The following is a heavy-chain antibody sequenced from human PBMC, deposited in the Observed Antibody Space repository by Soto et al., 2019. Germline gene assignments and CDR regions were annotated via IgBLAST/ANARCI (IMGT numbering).Heavy chain of an antibody. D-gene: IGHD1-26*01. CDR1: CGSISSGDYY. CDR3: AKAYGRDAFDI. J-gene: IGHJ3*02. V-gene: IGHV4-30-4*01. Sequence: SETLSLTCTVSCGSISSGDYYWSWIRQPPGKGLEWIGYIYCSGSTYYNPSLKSRVTISVDTSKNQFSLKLSSVTAADTAVYYCAKAYGRDAFDIWGQGTMVTVSS. CDR2: IYCSGST.